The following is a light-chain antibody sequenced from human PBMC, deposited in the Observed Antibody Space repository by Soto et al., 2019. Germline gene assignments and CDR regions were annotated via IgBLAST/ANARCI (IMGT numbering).Light chain of an antibody. CDR3: CSNAVTYPS. J-gene: IGLJ2*01. Sequence: QSALTQPRSVSGSPGQSVTISCTGASNYVSWYQQHPGKAPKLIIFDVTDRPSGVPHRFSASKSGNTASLTISGLQTEDEADYYCCSNAVTYPSLGGGTKQTLL. CDR2: DVT. V-gene: IGLV2-11*01. CDR1: SNY.